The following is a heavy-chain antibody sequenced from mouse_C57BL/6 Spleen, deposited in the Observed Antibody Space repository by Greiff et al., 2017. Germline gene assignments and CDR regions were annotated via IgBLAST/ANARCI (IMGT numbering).Heavy chain of an antibody. J-gene: IGHJ3*01. CDR1: GYTFTSYW. CDR2: IHPNSGST. V-gene: IGHV1-64*01. D-gene: IGHD2-2*01. Sequence: QVQLQQPGAELVKPGASVKLSCKASGYTFTSYWMHWVKQRPGQGLEWIGMIHPNSGSTNYNEKFKSKATLTVDQSSSTAYMQLSSLTSEDSAVYYCAISIPTYGYDEAWFAYWGQGTLVTVSA. CDR3: AISIPTYGYDEAWFAY.